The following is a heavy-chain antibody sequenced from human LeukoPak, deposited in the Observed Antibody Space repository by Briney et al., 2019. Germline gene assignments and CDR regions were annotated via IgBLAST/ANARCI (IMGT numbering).Heavy chain of an antibody. CDR3: ARGSFGVVYGMGV. Sequence: SQTLSLTCTVSGGSIIIGGYYWSWIRQHPGKGLEWIGYIYYSGSTYYNPSLKSRVTIPVDTSKNQFSLKLSSVTAADTGVYYCARGSFGVVYGMGVWGERTTVTLSS. D-gene: IGHD3-3*01. J-gene: IGHJ6*04. V-gene: IGHV4-31*03. CDR2: IYYSGST. CDR1: GGSIIIGGYY.